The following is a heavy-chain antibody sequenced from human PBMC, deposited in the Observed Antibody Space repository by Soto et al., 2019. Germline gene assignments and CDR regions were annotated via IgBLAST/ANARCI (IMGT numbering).Heavy chain of an antibody. D-gene: IGHD2-2*02. V-gene: IGHV3-23*01. CDR3: AKDRSVPAAIPEYDYYYGMDV. J-gene: IGHJ6*02. Sequence: GGSLRLSCAASGFTFSSYAMSWVRQAPGKGLEWVSAISGSGGSTYYADSVKGRFTISRDNSKNTLYLQMNSLRAEDTAVYYCAKDRSVPAAIPEYDYYYGMDVWGQGTTVTVSS. CDR1: GFTFSSYA. CDR2: ISGSGGST.